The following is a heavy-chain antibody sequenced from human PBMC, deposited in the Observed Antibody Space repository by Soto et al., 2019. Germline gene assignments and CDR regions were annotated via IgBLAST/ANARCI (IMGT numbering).Heavy chain of an antibody. Sequence: EVQLLESGGGLVQPGGSLRLSCTASGFTFSSYAMIWVRQAPGKGLEWVSAIVASGDNTYYVDSVKGRFTISRDNSKNTLYLQVNSLRVEDTAVYDCAKASSVSPWDYFDNWGQGTLVTVSS. D-gene: IGHD3-10*01. CDR2: IVASGDNT. J-gene: IGHJ4*02. CDR1: GFTFSSYA. CDR3: AKASSVSPWDYFDN. V-gene: IGHV3-23*01.